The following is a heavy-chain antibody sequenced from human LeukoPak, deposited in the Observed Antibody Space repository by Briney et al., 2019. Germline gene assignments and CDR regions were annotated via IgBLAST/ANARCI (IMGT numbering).Heavy chain of an antibody. Sequence: GASVKVSCKTSGGTFSSYAITWVRQTPGQGLEWMGGIIPIFGTTNYAQKFQGRVTITADKSTSTAYMELSSLRSEDTAVYYCARDSSGYYYTFDYWGQGTLVTVSS. J-gene: IGHJ4*02. V-gene: IGHV1-69*06. CDR1: GGTFSSYA. D-gene: IGHD3-22*01. CDR3: ARDSSGYYYTFDY. CDR2: IIPIFGTT.